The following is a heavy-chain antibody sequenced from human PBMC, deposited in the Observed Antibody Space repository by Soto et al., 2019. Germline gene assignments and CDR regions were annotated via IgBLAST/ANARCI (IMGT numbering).Heavy chain of an antibody. CDR3: ASSNIAAAGVYYYGMDV. V-gene: IGHV4-59*12. Sequence: SETLSLTCTVSGGSISSYSWSWIRQPPGKGLEWIGYFEYSSTPNTYTAHKRRLTMTVDTSKNQCSLERSSVTAAYTAVYYCASSNIAAAGVYYYGMDVWGRGTTVT. CDR1: GGSISSYS. D-gene: IGHD6-13*01. CDR2: FEYSSTP. J-gene: IGHJ6*02.